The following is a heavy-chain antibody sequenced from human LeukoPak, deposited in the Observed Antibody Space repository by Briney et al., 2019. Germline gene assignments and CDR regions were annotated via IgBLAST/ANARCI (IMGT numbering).Heavy chain of an antibody. V-gene: IGHV4-34*01. CDR1: GGSFSGYY. CDR2: INHSGST. D-gene: IGHD3-10*01. Sequence: SETLSLTCAVYGGSFSGYYWSWIRHPPGKGLEWIGEINHSGSTNYNPSLKIRVTISVDTSKNQFSLKLSSVTAADTAVYYCARVAKHFRGGISFYFMDVWGKGTTVTISS. J-gene: IGHJ6*03. CDR3: ARVAKHFRGGISFYFMDV.